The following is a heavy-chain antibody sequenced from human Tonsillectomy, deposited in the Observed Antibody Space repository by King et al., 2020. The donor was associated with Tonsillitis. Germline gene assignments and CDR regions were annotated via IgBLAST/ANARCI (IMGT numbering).Heavy chain of an antibody. V-gene: IGHV3-30*02. CDR1: GFTFRNYG. J-gene: IGHJ4*02. CDR3: AKESPDYGDYAGYFDY. CDR2: IRHDGSNN. D-gene: IGHD4-17*01. Sequence: QLVQSGGGVVQPGGSLRLSCAASGFTFRNYGMHWVRQAPGKGLEWLALIRHDGSNNYCADSVEGRFTISRDNSKNTLYLQLPSLRAEDTAVYYCAKESPDYGDYAGYFDYWGQGTLVTVSS.